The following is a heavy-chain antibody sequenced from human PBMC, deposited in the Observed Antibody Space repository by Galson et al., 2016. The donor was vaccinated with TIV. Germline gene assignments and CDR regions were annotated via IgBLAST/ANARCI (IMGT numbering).Heavy chain of an antibody. CDR2: ISNYNVKT. J-gene: IGHJ3*01. D-gene: IGHD2-15*01. V-gene: IGHV1-18*01. CDR3: ARGRAADHAFDF. CDR1: GYSFTSYG. Sequence: SVKVSCKASGYSFTSYGITWVRQAPGQGLAWMGRISNYNVKTKYAQKFQGRVTLTTDTSTSTAYMELRSLRSDDTAVYFCARGRAADHAFDFWGQGTMVTVSS.